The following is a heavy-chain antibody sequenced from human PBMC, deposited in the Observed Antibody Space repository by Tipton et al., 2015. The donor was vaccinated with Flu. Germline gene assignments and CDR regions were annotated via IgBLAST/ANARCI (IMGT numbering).Heavy chain of an antibody. CDR2: ISAYNGNT. CDR1: GYTFTSYG. Sequence: QVQLVQSGAEVKKPGASVKVSCKASGYTFTSYGISWVRQAPGQGLEWMGWISAYNGNTNYAQKLQGRVTMTTDTSTSTAYMELRSLRSDDTAVYYCARDRYRYSNYVGRWFDPWGQGTLVTVSS. CDR3: ARDRYRYSNYVGRWFDP. V-gene: IGHV1-18*04. J-gene: IGHJ5*02. D-gene: IGHD4-11*01.